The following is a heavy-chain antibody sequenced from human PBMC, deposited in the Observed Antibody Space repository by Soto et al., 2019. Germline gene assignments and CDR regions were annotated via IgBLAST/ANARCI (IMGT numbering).Heavy chain of an antibody. J-gene: IGHJ6*02. D-gene: IGHD4-17*01. CDR2: ISYDGSKK. Sequence: GGSLRLSCAASGFTFSSYGMHWVRQAPGKGLEWVAVISYDGSKKYYADSVKGRFTISRDNSKNTLYLQMNSLRAEDTAVYYCAKDPAVTTSYYYYGMDVWGQGTTVTVSS. CDR3: AKDPAVTTSYYYYGMDV. CDR1: GFTFSSYG. V-gene: IGHV3-30*18.